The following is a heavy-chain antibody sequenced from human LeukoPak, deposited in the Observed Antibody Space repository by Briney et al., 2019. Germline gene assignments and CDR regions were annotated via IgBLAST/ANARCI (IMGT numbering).Heavy chain of an antibody. J-gene: IGHJ4*02. CDR1: GYTFTGYY. CDR3: ARTPSTSETAAGSFDY. Sequence: ASVKVSCKASGYTFTGYYMHWVRQAPGQGLEWMGWINPNSGGTNYAQKSQGRVTMTRDTSISTAYMELSRLRSDDTAVYYCARTPSTSETAAGSFDYWGQGTLVTVSS. CDR2: INPNSGGT. V-gene: IGHV1-2*02. D-gene: IGHD6-13*01.